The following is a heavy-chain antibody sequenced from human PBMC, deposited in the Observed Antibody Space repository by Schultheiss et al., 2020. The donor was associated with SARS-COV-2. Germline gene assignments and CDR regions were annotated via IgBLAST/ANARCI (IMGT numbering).Heavy chain of an antibody. Sequence: SQTLSLTCTVSGGSISSSSYYWGWIRQPPGKGLEWIGSIYYSGSTNYNPSLKSRVTISVDTSKNQFSLKLSSVTAADTAVYYCARGKLERTRWYFDLWGRGTLVTVSS. CDR3: ARGKLERTRWYFDL. J-gene: IGHJ2*01. D-gene: IGHD1-26*01. V-gene: IGHV4-39*07. CDR2: IYYSGST. CDR1: GGSISSSSYY.